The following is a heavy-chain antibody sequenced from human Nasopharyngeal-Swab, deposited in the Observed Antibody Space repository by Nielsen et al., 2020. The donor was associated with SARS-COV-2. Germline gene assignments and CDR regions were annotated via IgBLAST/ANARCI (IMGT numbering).Heavy chain of an antibody. J-gene: IGHJ4*02. CDR1: GFTFSSYG. V-gene: IGHV3-30*02. D-gene: IGHD3-16*01. CDR3: EGGPYYFDY. Sequence: GESLKISCAASGFTFSSYGMHWVRQAPGKGLEWVAFIRYDGSNKYYADSVKGRFTISRDNSKNTLYLQMNSLRAEDTAVYYCEGGPYYFDYWGQGTLVTVSS. CDR2: IRYDGSNK.